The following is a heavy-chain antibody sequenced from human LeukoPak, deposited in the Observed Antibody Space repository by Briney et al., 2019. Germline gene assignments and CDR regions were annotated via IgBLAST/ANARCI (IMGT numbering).Heavy chain of an antibody. J-gene: IGHJ4*02. D-gene: IGHD3-22*01. CDR3: ARDYYDSSGYYPY. CDR2: IYSGGST. CDR1: GFTVSSNY. Sequence: GGSLRLSCAASGFTVSSNYMNWVRQAPGKGLEWVSVIYSGGSTYYADSVKGRFTISRDNSKNTLYLQMNSLRAEDTAVYYCARDYYDSSGYYPYWGQGTLVTVSS. V-gene: IGHV3-66*01.